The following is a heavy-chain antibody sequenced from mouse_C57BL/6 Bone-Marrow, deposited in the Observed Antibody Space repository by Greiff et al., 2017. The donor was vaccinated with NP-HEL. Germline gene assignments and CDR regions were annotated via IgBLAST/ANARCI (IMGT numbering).Heavy chain of an antibody. V-gene: IGHV1-15*01. J-gene: IGHJ1*03. CDR1: GYTFTAYE. Sequence: QVQLQQSGAELFLPGASVPLSCKASGYTFTAYELHCVKQTPLPGLAWLFAIDPSTGGPAYNQKFKGKAILTADKSSSTAYMELRSLTSEDSAVYYCTRGVIYYEYDTGWYFDVWGTGTTVTVSS. CDR2: IDPSTGGP. CDR3: TRGVIYYEYDTGWYFDV. D-gene: IGHD2-4*01.